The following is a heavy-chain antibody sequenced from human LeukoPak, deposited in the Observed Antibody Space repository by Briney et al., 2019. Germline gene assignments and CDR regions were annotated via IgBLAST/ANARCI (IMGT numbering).Heavy chain of an antibody. CDR2: ISSNGGST. V-gene: IGHV3-64*04. CDR3: AKMVHTEQWLVPFDY. D-gene: IGHD6-19*01. Sequence: PGGSLRLSCSASGFTFSSYAMHWVRQAPGKGLEYVSAISSNGGSTYYADSVKGRFTISRDNSKNTLYLQMNSLRAEDTAVYYCAKMVHTEQWLVPFDYWGQGTLVTVSS. CDR1: GFTFSSYA. J-gene: IGHJ4*02.